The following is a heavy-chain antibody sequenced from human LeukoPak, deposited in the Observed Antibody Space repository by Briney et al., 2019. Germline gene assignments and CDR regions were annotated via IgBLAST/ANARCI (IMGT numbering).Heavy chain of an antibody. J-gene: IGHJ6*03. CDR1: GGSFSGYY. V-gene: IGHV4-34*01. CDR2: INHSGST. Sequence: SETLSLTCAVYGGSFSGYYWSWIRQPPGKGLEWIGEINHSGSTNYNPSLKSRATISVDTSKNQFSLKLSSVTAADTAVYYCARLPSIRPIGSGSYYNVFSTYYYYMDVWGKGTTVTISS. CDR3: ARLPSIRPIGSGSYYNVFSTYYYYMDV. D-gene: IGHD3-10*01.